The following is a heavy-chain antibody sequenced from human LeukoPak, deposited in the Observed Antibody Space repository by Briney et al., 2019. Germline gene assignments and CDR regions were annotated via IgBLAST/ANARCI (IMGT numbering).Heavy chain of an antibody. CDR3: ARGSSWYYFDY. V-gene: IGHV4-59*01. J-gene: IGHJ4*02. Sequence: SETLSLTCTVSGGSISSYYWSWIRQPPGKGLEWIGYIYYSGSTNYNPSLKSRVTISVDTSKNQFSLKLSSVTAADTAVYYCARGSSWYYFDYWGQGTLVTVSS. CDR1: GGSISSYY. CDR2: IYYSGST. D-gene: IGHD6-13*01.